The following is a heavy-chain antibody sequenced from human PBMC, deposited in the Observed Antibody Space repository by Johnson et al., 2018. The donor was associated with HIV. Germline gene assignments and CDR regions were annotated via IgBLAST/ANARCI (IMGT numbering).Heavy chain of an antibody. CDR3: ARDRLCGGDCYTDDAFDI. Sequence: QVQLVESGGGLVQPGGSLRLSCAASGFIFSDYYMTWFRQAPGKGLACVSYISCSGSTIYYAASVKGRVTLSRDTSKNTLYLHMNSLRAEDTAVYYCARDRLCGGDCYTDDAFDIWGQGTMVTVSS. D-gene: IGHD2-21*02. CDR1: GFIFSDYY. J-gene: IGHJ3*02. V-gene: IGHV3-11*04. CDR2: ISCSGSTI.